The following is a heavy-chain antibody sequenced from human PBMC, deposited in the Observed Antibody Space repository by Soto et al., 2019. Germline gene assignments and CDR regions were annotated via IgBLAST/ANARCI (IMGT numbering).Heavy chain of an antibody. J-gene: IGHJ4*02. V-gene: IGHV3-15*07. D-gene: IGHD3-10*01. CDR3: TRRLTGYYFDS. CDR2: IKSNADGGTT. CDR1: GFTFSNAW. Sequence: EVQLVESGGGLVKPGGSLRLSCAASGFTFSNAWMKWVRQAPGKGLEWVGRIKSNADGGTTDYAAPVKGRFTISRDDSKNTLYLQMSSLKTEDTAVYYCTRRLTGYYFDSWGQGTQVTVSS.